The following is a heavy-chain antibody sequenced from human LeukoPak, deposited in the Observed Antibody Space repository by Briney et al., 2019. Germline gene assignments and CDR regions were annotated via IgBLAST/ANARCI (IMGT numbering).Heavy chain of an antibody. J-gene: IGHJ4*02. CDR3: AKVDMIVVVGHYSDY. V-gene: IGHV3-30*18. CDR1: GFTFSSYG. Sequence: PGRSLRLSCAASGFTFSSYGMHWVRQAPGKGLEWVAVISYDGSNKYYADSVKGRFTISRDNSKNTLYLQMNSLRAEDTAVYYCAKVDMIVVVGHYSDYWGQGTLVTVSS. D-gene: IGHD3-22*01. CDR2: ISYDGSNK.